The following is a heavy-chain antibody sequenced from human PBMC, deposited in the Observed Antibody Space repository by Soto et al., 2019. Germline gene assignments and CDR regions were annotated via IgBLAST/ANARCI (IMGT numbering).Heavy chain of an antibody. CDR1: GYTFTSYG. Sequence: ASVKVSCKASGYTFTSYGISWVRQAPGQGFEWMGWISAYNGNTNYAQKFQDRVTMTTDTSTTTAYMELRSLISDDTAVYYCATVRRYCPGGSCYVHSWGQATLVTVSS. CDR3: ATVRRYCPGGSCYVHS. CDR2: ISAYNGNT. V-gene: IGHV1-18*04. D-gene: IGHD2-15*01. J-gene: IGHJ4*02.